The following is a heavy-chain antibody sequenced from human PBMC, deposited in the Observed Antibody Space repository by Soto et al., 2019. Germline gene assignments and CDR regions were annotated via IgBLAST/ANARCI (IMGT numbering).Heavy chain of an antibody. D-gene: IGHD6-19*01. CDR1: GFTFSYYA. J-gene: IGHJ4*02. CDR3: AKDDRRPDGWYYFEY. CDR2: LSDRGDTK. V-gene: IGHV3-23*01. Sequence: GGSLRLSCSASGFTFSYYAMGWVRQAPWKGLEWVSVLSDRGDTKYYADSVKGRFTISRDNSNNALFLQMSSLRDEDTAIYYCAKDDRRPDGWYYFEYWGQGAMVTLSS.